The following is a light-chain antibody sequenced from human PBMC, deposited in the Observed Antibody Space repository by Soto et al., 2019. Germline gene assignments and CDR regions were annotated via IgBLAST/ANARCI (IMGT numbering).Light chain of an antibody. J-gene: IGLJ3*02. V-gene: IGLV2-11*01. Sequence: QSALTQPRSVSGSPGQSVTISCTATGSGVGVSSYVSWYQLHPGKAPKLMIYEVNNRPSGVPDRFSGSKSGSTASLTISWLRAEDEAEYYCCLRLGSPTWLFGGGTKVTVL. CDR3: CLRLGSPTWL. CDR2: EVN. CDR1: GSGVGVSSY.